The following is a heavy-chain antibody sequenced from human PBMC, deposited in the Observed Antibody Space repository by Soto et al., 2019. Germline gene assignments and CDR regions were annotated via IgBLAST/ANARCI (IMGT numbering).Heavy chain of an antibody. V-gene: IGHV1-2*04. Sequence: ASVKVSCKASGYTFTGYYMHWVRQAPGQGLEWMGWINPNSGGTNYAQKFQGWVTMTRDTSISTAYMELSRLRSDDTAVYYCARGFGEFNYYGMDVRAQGNTDTGSS. CDR1: GYTFTGYY. D-gene: IGHD3-10*01. CDR3: ARGFGEFNYYGMDV. J-gene: IGHJ6*02. CDR2: INPNSGGT.